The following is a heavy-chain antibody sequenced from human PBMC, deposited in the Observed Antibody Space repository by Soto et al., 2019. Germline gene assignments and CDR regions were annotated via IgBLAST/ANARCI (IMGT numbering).Heavy chain of an antibody. V-gene: IGHV3-9*01. D-gene: IGHD2-21*02. CDR3: AKDGGVAVTQNYGMDV. CDR2: ISWNSGSI. Sequence: SLRLSCAASGFTFDDYAMHWVWQAPGKGLEWVSGISWNSGSIGYADSVKGRFTISRDNAKNSLYLQMNSLRAEDTALYYCAKDGGVAVTQNYGMDVWGQGTTVTVSS. CDR1: GFTFDDYA. J-gene: IGHJ6*02.